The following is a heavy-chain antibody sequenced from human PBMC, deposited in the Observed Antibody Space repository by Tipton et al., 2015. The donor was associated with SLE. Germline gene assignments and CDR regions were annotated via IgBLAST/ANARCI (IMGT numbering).Heavy chain of an antibody. D-gene: IGHD5-18*01. CDR2: ANQIGTT. CDR1: GGSFSGSY. V-gene: IGHV4-34*01. J-gene: IGHJ4*02. CDR3: VRVRGYRDTNDY. Sequence: TLSLTCGVSGGSFSGSYCSWIRQAPVKGLEWLGEANQIGTTKINPSLKSRVSISVDRSKNQCTLGLTSVTAADTAVYYCVRVRGYRDTNDYWGQGPLVTVSS.